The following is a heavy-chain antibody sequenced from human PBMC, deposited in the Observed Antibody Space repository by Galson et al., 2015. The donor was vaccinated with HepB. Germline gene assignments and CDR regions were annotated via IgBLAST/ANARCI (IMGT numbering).Heavy chain of an antibody. CDR1: GFTFSSYG. J-gene: IGHJ3*02. V-gene: IGHV3-30*02. CDR3: AKEDCSGGSCYSGHAFDI. D-gene: IGHD2-15*01. CDR2: VRYDGSNK. Sequence: SLRLSCAASGFTFSSYGMHWVRQAPGKGLEWVAFVRYDGSNKYYADSVKGRFTISRDNSKNTLYLQMNSLRAEDTAVYYCAKEDCSGGSCYSGHAFDIWGQGTMVTVSS.